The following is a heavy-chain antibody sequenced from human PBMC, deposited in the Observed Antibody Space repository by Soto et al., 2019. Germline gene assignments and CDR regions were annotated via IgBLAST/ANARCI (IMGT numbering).Heavy chain of an antibody. D-gene: IGHD7-27*01. J-gene: IGHJ4*02. CDR1: GGTFSSYA. CDR2: IIPIFDTA. CDR3: SRVPPRRRNLGNEFDY. V-gene: IGHV1-69*13. Sequence: SVKVSCKASGGTFSSYAISWVRQAPGQGLEWMGGIIPIFDTANYAQKFQGRVTITADESTSIAYLQMNSLRAEDTAMYYCSRVPPRRRNLGNEFDYWGQGTLVTVSS.